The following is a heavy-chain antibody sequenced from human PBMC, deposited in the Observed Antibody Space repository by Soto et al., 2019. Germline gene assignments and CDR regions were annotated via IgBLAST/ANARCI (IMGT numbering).Heavy chain of an antibody. V-gene: IGHV4-59*01. CDR2: IYYSGST. Sequence: PSETLSLTCTVSGGSISSYYWSWIRQPPGKGLEWIGYIYYSGSTNYNPSLKSRVTISVDTSKNQFSLKLSSVTAADTAVYYCARTTVTPDYYYYRMDVWGQGTTVTVSS. D-gene: IGHD4-4*01. J-gene: IGHJ6*02. CDR1: GGSISSYY. CDR3: ARTTVTPDYYYYRMDV.